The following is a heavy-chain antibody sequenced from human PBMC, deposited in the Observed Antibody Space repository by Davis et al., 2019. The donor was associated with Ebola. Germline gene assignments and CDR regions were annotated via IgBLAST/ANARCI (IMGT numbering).Heavy chain of an antibody. V-gene: IGHV4-61*08. D-gene: IGHD3-16*01. Sequence: PSETLSLTCTVSGASISSAISSGGYFWSWIRQSPGKGLEWIGEIFHTGRTNYNPSLKSRVSISLDTSKNQFFLRLNSVTAADTAVYFCAALLGPQIHHGTFHYWGQGALVTVSS. CDR1: GASISSAISSGGYF. J-gene: IGHJ4*02. CDR3: AALLGPQIHHGTFHY. CDR2: IFHTGRT.